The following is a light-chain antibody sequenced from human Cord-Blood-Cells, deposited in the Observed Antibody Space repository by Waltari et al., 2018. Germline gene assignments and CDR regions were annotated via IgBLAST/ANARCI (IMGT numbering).Light chain of an antibody. CDR2: EGS. CDR3: CSYAGSSTL. J-gene: IGLJ2*01. V-gene: IGLV2-23*01. Sequence: QSALPQPASVSGSPGQSITISCTGTSSDVGRYNLVSWYQQHPGKAPKLMIYEGSKRPSGVSNRFSGSKSGNTASLTISGLQAEDEADYYCCSYAGSSTLFGGGTKLTVL. CDR1: SSDVGRYNL.